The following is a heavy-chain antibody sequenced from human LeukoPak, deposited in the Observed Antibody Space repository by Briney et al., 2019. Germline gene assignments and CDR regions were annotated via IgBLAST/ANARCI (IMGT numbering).Heavy chain of an antibody. CDR2: INPNSGGT. D-gene: IGHD3-10*01. Sequence: ASVKVSCKASGYTFIGYYMHWVRQAPGQGLEWMGRINPNSGGTNYAQKFQGRVTMTRDTSISTAYMELSRLRSDDTAVYYCAREGAVRGRSPMGFTHYWGQGTLVTVSS. J-gene: IGHJ4*02. V-gene: IGHV1-2*06. CDR1: GYTFIGYY. CDR3: AREGAVRGRSPMGFTHY.